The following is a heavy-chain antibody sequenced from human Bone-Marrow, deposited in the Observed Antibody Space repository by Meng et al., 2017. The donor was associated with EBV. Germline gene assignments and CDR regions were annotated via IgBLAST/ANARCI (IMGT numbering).Heavy chain of an antibody. Sequence: QVQLVESGGGVVRRGGSLRRSCAASGCTFSDYYMSCIRQAPGKELEWVSYISSSGSTIYYADSVKGRFTISRDNAKNSLYLQMNSLRAEDTAVYYCARDLAPYSSDGCWGQGTLVTVSS. CDR1: GCTFSDYY. D-gene: IGHD6-19*01. V-gene: IGHV3-11*01. J-gene: IGHJ4*02. CDR2: ISSSGSTI. CDR3: ARDLAPYSSDGC.